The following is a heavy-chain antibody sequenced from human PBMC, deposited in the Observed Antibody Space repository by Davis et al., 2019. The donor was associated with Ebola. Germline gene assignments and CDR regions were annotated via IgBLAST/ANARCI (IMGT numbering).Heavy chain of an antibody. CDR1: GFTFSSYW. J-gene: IGHJ4*02. CDR2: INSDGSST. Sequence: GESLKISCAASGFTFSSYWMHWVRQAPGKGLVWVSRINSDGSSTSYADSVTGRFTISRDYSKNTLYLQMNRLRVEDTAVYYCVRARPTVATDFWGQGTLVTVSS. V-gene: IGHV3-74*01. CDR3: VRARPTVATDF. D-gene: IGHD5-12*01.